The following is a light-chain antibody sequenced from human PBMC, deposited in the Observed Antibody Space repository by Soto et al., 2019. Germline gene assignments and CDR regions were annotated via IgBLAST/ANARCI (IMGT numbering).Light chain of an antibody. CDR1: KLGDKY. Sequence: SYELTQPPSVSVSPGQTASITCSGDKLGDKYACWYQQKPGQSPVLVIYQDSKRPSGIPERFSGSNSGNTATLTISGTQAMDEADYYCQAWDSSTFCYVFGTGTKLTVL. J-gene: IGLJ1*01. CDR2: QDS. V-gene: IGLV3-1*01. CDR3: QAWDSSTFCYV.